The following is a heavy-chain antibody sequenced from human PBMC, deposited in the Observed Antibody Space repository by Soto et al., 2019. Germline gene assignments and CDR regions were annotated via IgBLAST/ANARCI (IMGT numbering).Heavy chain of an antibody. CDR2: IYHSGST. CDR1: GGSISSGGYS. Sequence: PSETLSLTCAVSGGSISSGGYSWSWIRQPPGKGLEWIGYIYHSGSTYYNPSLKSRVTISVDRSKNQFSLKLSTVTAADTAVYYCARALHYYGMDVWGQGTTVTVSS. J-gene: IGHJ6*02. CDR3: ARALHYYGMDV. V-gene: IGHV4-30-2*01.